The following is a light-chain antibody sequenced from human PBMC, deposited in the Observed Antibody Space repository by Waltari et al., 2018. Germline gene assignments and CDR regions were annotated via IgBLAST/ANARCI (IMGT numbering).Light chain of an antibody. CDR2: GSS. CDR1: QGVNNF. Sequence: DIQMTQSPSSLSASVGDTVTITCRASQGVNNFLVWLQRRPGKAPKSLIYGSSTLQSGVPSRFSSSGYGTDFTLTISSLQPEDIATYYCQQHADYPLTFGGGTRVEIK. CDR3: QQHADYPLT. V-gene: IGKV1-16*01. J-gene: IGKJ4*01.